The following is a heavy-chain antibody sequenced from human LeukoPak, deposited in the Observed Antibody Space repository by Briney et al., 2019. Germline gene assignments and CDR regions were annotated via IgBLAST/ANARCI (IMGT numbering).Heavy chain of an antibody. CDR3: ASQRAISRSAYGLDV. V-gene: IGHV3-66*02. J-gene: IGHJ6*02. D-gene: IGHD2-2*01. CDR1: GFTVSSTY. Sequence: GGSLRVSCAASGFTVSSTYMSWVRQAPGKGLEWVSVIYTGGSTFYADSVKGRFTISGDTSTNTLYLQMNSLRGEDTAVYYCASQRAISRSAYGLDVWGQGTTVTVSS. CDR2: IYTGGST.